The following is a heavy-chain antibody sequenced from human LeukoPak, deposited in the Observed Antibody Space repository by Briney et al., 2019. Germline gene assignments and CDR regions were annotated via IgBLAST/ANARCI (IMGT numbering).Heavy chain of an antibody. Sequence: ASVRVSCGASGYTFTGDYMHWVRQAPGQGRGRVGWINPYSGGTNFAQKLQGRVTMTRDTVISTAYMELRRLRDEDTAMYYCARDLGIIGGNYYYYAMDVWGQGTTVTVSS. CDR2: INPYSGGT. D-gene: IGHD1-26*01. CDR3: ARDLGIIGGNYYYYAMDV. V-gene: IGHV1-2*02. J-gene: IGHJ6*02. CDR1: GYTFTGDY.